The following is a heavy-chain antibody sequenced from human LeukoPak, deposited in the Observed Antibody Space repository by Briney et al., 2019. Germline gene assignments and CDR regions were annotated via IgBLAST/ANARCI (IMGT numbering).Heavy chain of an antibody. CDR2: IGTAGDT. CDR3: ARWSSSWYGVY. Sequence: GGSLRLSCAASGFTFSSYDMHWVRQATGKGLEWVSAIGTAGDTYYPGSVKGRFTISRENAKNSLYLQMNSLRAGDTAVYYCARWSSSWYGVYWGQGTLVTVSS. V-gene: IGHV3-13*01. CDR1: GFTFSSYD. D-gene: IGHD6-13*01. J-gene: IGHJ4*02.